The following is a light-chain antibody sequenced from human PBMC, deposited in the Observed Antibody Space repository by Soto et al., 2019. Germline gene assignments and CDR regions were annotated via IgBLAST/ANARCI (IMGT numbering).Light chain of an antibody. CDR3: QQYDTTPRT. V-gene: IGKV4-1*01. CDR1: QSVLYSSSNKNY. J-gene: IGKJ1*01. CDR2: WAS. Sequence: IVVTPFPNSLAVSLGERATINCKSSQSVLYSSSNKNYLAWYQQKPRQPPKLLVYWASTRESVVPDRFSGSGSGTDFTLTISSLEAEDLAVYYCQQYDTTPRTFGQGTKVDIK.